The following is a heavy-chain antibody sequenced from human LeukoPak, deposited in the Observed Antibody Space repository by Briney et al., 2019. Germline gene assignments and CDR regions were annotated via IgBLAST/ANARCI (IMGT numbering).Heavy chain of an antibody. D-gene: IGHD1-26*01. J-gene: IGHJ3*02. V-gene: IGHV3-30*18. Sequence: GRSLRLSCAASGFTFSSYGMHWVRQAPGKGLEWVAVISYDGSNKYYADSVKGRFTISRDNSKNTLYLQMNSLRAEDTAVYYCANLMSGSYNDAFDIWGQGTMVTVSS. CDR2: ISYDGSNK. CDR3: ANLMSGSYNDAFDI. CDR1: GFTFSSYG.